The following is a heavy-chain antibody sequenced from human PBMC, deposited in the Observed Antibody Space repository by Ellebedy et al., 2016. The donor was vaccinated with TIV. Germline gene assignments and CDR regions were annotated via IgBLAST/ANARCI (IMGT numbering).Heavy chain of an antibody. CDR2: IYHSGRT. Sequence: SETLSLTXTVSGYSINSGYYWGWIRQPPGKGLEWIGNIYHSGRTYYNPSLKSRVTISVDTSKNQFSLKLNSVTAADTAVYYCARGDLVSDYWGQGTLVTVSS. CDR1: GYSINSGYY. CDR3: ARGDLVSDY. D-gene: IGHD2-8*01. J-gene: IGHJ4*02. V-gene: IGHV4-38-2*02.